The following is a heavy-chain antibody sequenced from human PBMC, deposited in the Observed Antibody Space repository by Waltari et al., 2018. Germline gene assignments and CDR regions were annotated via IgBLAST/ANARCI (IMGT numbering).Heavy chain of an antibody. CDR1: GFPFSNYW. J-gene: IGHJ4*02. Sequence: VHLVESGGGLVQPGGSLRLSCAASGFPFSNYWMNWVRQATGEGLEWVANIKQDGSEKKYVDSGKGRFTISRDNAKNSLYLQMSSLRAEDTALYYCARITRNSPPDYWGQGTLVTVSS. V-gene: IGHV3-7*04. CDR2: IKQDGSEK. D-gene: IGHD1-20*01. CDR3: ARITRNSPPDY.